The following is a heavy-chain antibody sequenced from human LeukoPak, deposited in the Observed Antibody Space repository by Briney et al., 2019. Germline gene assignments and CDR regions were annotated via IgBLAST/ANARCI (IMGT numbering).Heavy chain of an antibody. CDR1: GGSISSYY. V-gene: IGHV4-34*01. CDR3: ARVPQFNYYGSGSYYDAFDI. CDR2: INHSGST. Sequence: SETLSLTCTVSGGSISSYYWSWIRQPPGKGLEWIGEINHSGSTNYNPSLKSRVTISVDTSKNQFSLKLSSVTAADTAVYYCARVPQFNYYGSGSYYDAFDIWGQGTMVTVSS. D-gene: IGHD3-10*01. J-gene: IGHJ3*02.